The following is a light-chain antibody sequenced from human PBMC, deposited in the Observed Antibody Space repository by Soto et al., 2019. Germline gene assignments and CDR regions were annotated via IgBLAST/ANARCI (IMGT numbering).Light chain of an antibody. CDR2: EVS. CDR1: SSDVGGYNY. J-gene: IGLJ1*01. V-gene: IGLV2-14*01. Sequence: QSVLTQPASVSGSPGQSITISCTGTSSDVGGYNYVSWYQQQSGKAPKLMIHEVSNRPSGVFNRFSGSKSGNTASLTISGLQAEDEADYYCSSYTSSRAYVFGIGTKVT. CDR3: SSYTSSRAYV.